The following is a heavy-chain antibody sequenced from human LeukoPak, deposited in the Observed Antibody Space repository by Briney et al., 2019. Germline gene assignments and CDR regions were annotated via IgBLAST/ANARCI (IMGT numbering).Heavy chain of an antibody. CDR3: AESLPPPLIIAAADPFQH. CDR2: IKQDGSEY. Sequence: GGSLRLSCAGSGFTFINYWMSWVRQAPGRGLEWVANIKQDGSEYYYVDSVKGRFTISRDNAKNSLYLQMNSLRAEETAVYYRAESLPPPLIIAAADPFQHWGQGTLVTVSP. V-gene: IGHV3-7*01. J-gene: IGHJ1*01. D-gene: IGHD6-13*01. CDR1: GFTFINYW.